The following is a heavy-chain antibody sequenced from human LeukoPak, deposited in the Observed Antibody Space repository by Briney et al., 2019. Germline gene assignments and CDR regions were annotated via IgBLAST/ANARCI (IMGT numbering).Heavy chain of an antibody. Sequence: SETLSLTCTVSGGSISSYYWNWIRQPPGKGLEWIGYTYHSGSTNYNPSLKSRVIISVDTSKNQFSLKLSSVTAADTAVYYCARDNGGSGWHWFDPWGQGTLVTVSS. V-gene: IGHV4-59*01. J-gene: IGHJ5*02. CDR2: TYHSGST. D-gene: IGHD6-19*01. CDR1: GGSISSYY. CDR3: ARDNGGSGWHWFDP.